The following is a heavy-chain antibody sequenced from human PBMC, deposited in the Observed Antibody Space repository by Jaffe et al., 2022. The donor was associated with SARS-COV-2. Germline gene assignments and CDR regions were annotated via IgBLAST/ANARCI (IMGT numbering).Heavy chain of an antibody. CDR1: GFTFDDYA. Sequence: EVQLVESGGGLVQPGRSLRLSCAASGFTFDDYAMHWVRQAPGKGLEWVSGISWNSGSIGYADSVKGRFTISRDNAKNSLYLQMNSLRAEDTALYYCAKMARGSSTSWNRAFDIWGQGTMVTVSS. CDR2: ISWNSGSI. CDR3: AKMARGSSTSWNRAFDI. D-gene: IGHD2-2*01. V-gene: IGHV3-9*01. J-gene: IGHJ3*02.